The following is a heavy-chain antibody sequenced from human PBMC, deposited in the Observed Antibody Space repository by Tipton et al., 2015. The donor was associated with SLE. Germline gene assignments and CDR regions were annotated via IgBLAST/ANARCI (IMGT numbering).Heavy chain of an antibody. V-gene: IGHV4-59*01. D-gene: IGHD3-3*01. Sequence: TLSLTCTVSGGSISSYYWSWIRQPPGKGLECIGYIYYIGSTNYNPSLRSRVTISVDTSKNQFSLKLSSVTAADTAVYYCARSYYDFWSGSVRGYFDYWGQGTLVTVSS. CDR3: ARSYYDFWSGSVRGYFDY. CDR2: IYYIGST. J-gene: IGHJ4*02. CDR1: GGSISSYY.